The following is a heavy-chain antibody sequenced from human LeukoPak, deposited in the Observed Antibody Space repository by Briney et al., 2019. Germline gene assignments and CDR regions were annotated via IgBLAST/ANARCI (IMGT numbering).Heavy chain of an antibody. CDR3: ARFGGPHDFDL. Sequence: PSETLSLTCTVSGDSISSGDYYWSWIRQPAGKGLEWIGRISSSGSTNYNPSLKSRVTISVDTSKNQFSLKLSSVTAADTAVYYCARFGGPHDFDLWGQGTMVTVSS. J-gene: IGHJ3*01. D-gene: IGHD3-3*01. V-gene: IGHV4-61*02. CDR2: ISSSGST. CDR1: GDSISSGDYY.